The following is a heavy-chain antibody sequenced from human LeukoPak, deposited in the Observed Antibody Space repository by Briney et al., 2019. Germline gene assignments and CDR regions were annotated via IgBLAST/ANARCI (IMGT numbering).Heavy chain of an antibody. CDR1: GFTLSNHW. V-gene: IGHV3-30-3*01. CDR3: ARDEGGSYLY. CDR2: ISYDGSNK. J-gene: IGHJ4*02. D-gene: IGHD1-26*01. Sequence: GGSLRLSCAASGFTLSNHWMHWVRQAPGKGLEWVAVISYDGSNKYYADSVKGRFTISRDNSKNTLYLQMNSLRAEDTAAYYCARDEGGSYLYWGQGTLVTVSS.